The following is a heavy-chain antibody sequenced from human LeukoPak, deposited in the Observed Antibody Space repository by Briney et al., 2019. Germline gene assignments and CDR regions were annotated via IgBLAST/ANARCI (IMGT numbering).Heavy chain of an antibody. D-gene: IGHD1-14*01. Sequence: SQTLSLTCAISGDSVSSNSAAWNWIRQSPSRGLEWLGRTYYRSKWYNDYAVSVKSRITINPDTSKNQFSLQLNSVTPEDTAVYYCARDREPSGGSYYYGMDVWGQGTTVTVSS. CDR3: ARDREPSGGSYYYGMDV. V-gene: IGHV6-1*01. J-gene: IGHJ6*02. CDR2: TYYRSKWYN. CDR1: GDSVSSNSAA.